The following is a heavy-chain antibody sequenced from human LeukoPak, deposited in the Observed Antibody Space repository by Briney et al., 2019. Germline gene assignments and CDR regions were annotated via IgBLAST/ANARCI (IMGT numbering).Heavy chain of an antibody. D-gene: IGHD3-22*01. J-gene: IGHJ4*02. CDR3: AKRGVVIRVILVGFHKEAYYFDS. Sequence: SGGSLRLSCVVSGITLSNHGMSWVRQAPGKGLEWVAGISDSGGSTNYADSVKGRFTISRDNPKNTLYLQMNSLRAEDTAVYFCAKRGVVIRVILVGFHKEAYYFDSSGQGALVTVSS. CDR1: GITLSNHG. V-gene: IGHV3-23*01. CDR2: ISDSGGST.